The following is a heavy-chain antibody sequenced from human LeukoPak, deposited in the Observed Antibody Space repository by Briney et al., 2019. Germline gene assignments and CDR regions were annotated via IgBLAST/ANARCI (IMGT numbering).Heavy chain of an antibody. V-gene: IGHV3-74*01. CDR2: INSDGSST. CDR1: GFTLSNSW. Sequence: GGSLRLSCAASGFTLSNSWMHWVRQAPGKGLVWVSRINSDGSSTSYADSVKGRFTISRDNAKNTLYLQMSSLRAEDTAVYYCARDTDTVTTILDYWGQGTLVTVSS. CDR3: ARDTDTVTTILDY. D-gene: IGHD4-17*01. J-gene: IGHJ4*02.